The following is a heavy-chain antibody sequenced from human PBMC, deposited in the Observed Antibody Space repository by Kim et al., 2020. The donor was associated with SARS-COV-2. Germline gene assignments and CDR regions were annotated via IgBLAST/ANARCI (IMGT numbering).Heavy chain of an antibody. CDR2: INPNSGGT. CDR1: GYTFTGYY. Sequence: ASVKVSCKASGYTFTGYYMHWVRQAPGQGLEWMGRINPNSGGTNYAQKFQGRVTMTRDTSISTAYMELSRLRSDDTAVYYCARAPLGITMVRGPRLYYYYGMDVWGQGTTVTVSS. V-gene: IGHV1-2*06. J-gene: IGHJ6*02. D-gene: IGHD3-10*01. CDR3: ARAPLGITMVRGPRLYYYYGMDV.